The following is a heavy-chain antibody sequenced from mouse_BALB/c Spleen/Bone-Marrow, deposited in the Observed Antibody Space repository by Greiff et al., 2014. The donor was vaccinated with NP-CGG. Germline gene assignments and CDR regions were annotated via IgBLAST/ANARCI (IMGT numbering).Heavy chain of an antibody. CDR3: TRSNYGYWYFDV. V-gene: IGHV1S81*02. Sequence: VQLQESGAELVKPGASVKLSCEASGYTFSSYYMYWVKQSPGQGLEWIGEINPSNGGTKFNEKFKSKATLTVDKSSSIAYMELSSLASEDSAVYYCTRSNYGYWYFDVWGAGTTVTVSS. D-gene: IGHD1-1*01. CDR2: INPSNGGT. CDR1: GYTFSSYY. J-gene: IGHJ1*01.